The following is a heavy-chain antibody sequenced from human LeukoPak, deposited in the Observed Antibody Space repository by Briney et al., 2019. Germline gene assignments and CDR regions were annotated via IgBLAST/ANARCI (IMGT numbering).Heavy chain of an antibody. CDR1: GFTFSSYS. J-gene: IGHJ3*02. CDR2: ISSSSSYI. D-gene: IGHD2-2*01. CDR3: AREDIVVVPAAIDI. Sequence: GGSLRLSCAASGFTFSSYSMNWVRQAPGKGLEWVSSISSSSSYIYYADSVKGRFTISRDNAKNSLYLQMNSLRAEDTAVYYCAREDIVVVPAAIDIWGQGTMVTVSS. V-gene: IGHV3-21*01.